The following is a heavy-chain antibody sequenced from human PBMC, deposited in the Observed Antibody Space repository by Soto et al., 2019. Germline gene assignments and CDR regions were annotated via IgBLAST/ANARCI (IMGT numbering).Heavy chain of an antibody. Sequence: SETLSLTCTVSGGSISSSSYYWGWIRQPPGKGLEWIGSIYYSGSTYYNPSLKSRVTISVDTSKNQFSLKLSSVTAADTAVYYCARHKLEAYGSAHPSSYGMDVWGQGTTVTVSS. CDR2: IYYSGST. CDR3: ARHKLEAYGSAHPSSYGMDV. J-gene: IGHJ6*02. V-gene: IGHV4-39*01. CDR1: GGSISSSSYY. D-gene: IGHD3-10*01.